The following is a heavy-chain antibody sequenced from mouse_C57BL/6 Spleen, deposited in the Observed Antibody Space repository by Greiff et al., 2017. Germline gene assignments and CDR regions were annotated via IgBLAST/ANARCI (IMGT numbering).Heavy chain of an antibody. Sequence: QVQLQQPGAELVKPGASVKLSCKASGYTFTSYWMQWVKQRPGQGLEWIGEIDPSDSYTNYNQKFKGKATLTVDTSSSTAYMQLSSLTSEDSAVYYCARYEGLRHLFAYWGQGTLVTVSA. CDR2: IDPSDSYT. V-gene: IGHV1-50*01. CDR1: GYTFTSYW. J-gene: IGHJ3*01. D-gene: IGHD2-4*01. CDR3: ARYEGLRHLFAY.